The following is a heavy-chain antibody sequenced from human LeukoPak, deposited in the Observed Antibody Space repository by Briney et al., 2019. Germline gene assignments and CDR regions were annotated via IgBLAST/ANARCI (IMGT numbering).Heavy chain of an antibody. CDR1: GYSFTTYW. Sequence: GESLKISCKGSGYSFTTYWIAWVRQMPGKGLEWMGIIYPGDSDTRYSPSFQGQVTISADKSISTAYLQWSSLEASDTAMYYCARAYYYDSSGYYAGGLFDYWGQGTLVTVSS. V-gene: IGHV5-51*01. D-gene: IGHD3-22*01. J-gene: IGHJ4*02. CDR2: IYPGDSDT. CDR3: ARAYYYDSSGYYAGGLFDY.